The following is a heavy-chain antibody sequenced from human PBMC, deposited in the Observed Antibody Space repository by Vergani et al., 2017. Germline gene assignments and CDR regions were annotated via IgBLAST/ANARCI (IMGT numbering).Heavy chain of an antibody. CDR1: GFTFSACP. CDR2: TWYDGNNK. J-gene: IGHJ5*02. D-gene: IGHD1-14*01. CDR3: ARDLRLLYNRFDP. Sequence: VQLLQSGGGVIQPGGSVRLSCAASGFTFSACPMTWVRQAPGKGLEWVAVTWYDGNNKQYADSVKGRFTISRDNSKSTMYLQMNSLRDEDTGVYYCARDLRLLYNRFDPWGQGTLVTVSS. V-gene: IGHV3-33*08.